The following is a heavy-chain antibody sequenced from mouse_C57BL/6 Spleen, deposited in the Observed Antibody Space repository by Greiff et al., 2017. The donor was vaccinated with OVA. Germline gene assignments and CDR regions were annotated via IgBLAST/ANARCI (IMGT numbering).Heavy chain of an antibody. CDR1: GYTFTSSW. V-gene: IGHV1-59*01. CDR2: IDPSDSYT. CDR3: ALNTTVGATDFDY. J-gene: IGHJ2*01. D-gene: IGHD1-1*01. Sequence: QVQLQQPGAELVRPGTSVKLSCKASGYTFTSSWMHWVKQRPGQGLEWIGVIDPSDSYTNYNQKFKGKATLPVDTSSSTAYMQLSSLTSEDSAVEDCALNTTVGATDFDYWGQGTTLTVSA.